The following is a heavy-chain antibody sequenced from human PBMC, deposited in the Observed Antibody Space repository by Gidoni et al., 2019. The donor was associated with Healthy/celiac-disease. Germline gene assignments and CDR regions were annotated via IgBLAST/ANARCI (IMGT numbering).Heavy chain of an antibody. J-gene: IGHJ3*02. V-gene: IGHV3-7*03. Sequence: EVQLVESGGGLVQPGGSLRLSCAASGFSFSTYWMSWVRQAPGKGLGWVASMKEDRSEKYYVDSVKGRFTISRDNGENSLYLEMDSLRAEDTAVYYCARGSYDFWNGYYDAFYIWGQGTMVTVSS. D-gene: IGHD3-3*01. CDR3: ARGSYDFWNGYYDAFYI. CDR2: MKEDRSEK. CDR1: GFSFSTYW.